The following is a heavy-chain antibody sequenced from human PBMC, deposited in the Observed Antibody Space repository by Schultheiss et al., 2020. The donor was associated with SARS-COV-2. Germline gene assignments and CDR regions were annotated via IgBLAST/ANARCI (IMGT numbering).Heavy chain of an antibody. CDR3: GSGRFLEWLLDY. V-gene: IGHV4-31*02. CDR2: IYYSGST. D-gene: IGHD3-3*01. Sequence: SETLSLTCAVSGGSISSGGYYWSWIRQHPGKGLEWIGYIYYSGSTYYNPSLKSRVTISVDTSKNQFSLKLSSVTAADTAVYYCGSGRFLEWLLDYWGQGTLVTVSS. CDR1: GGSISSGGYY. J-gene: IGHJ4*02.